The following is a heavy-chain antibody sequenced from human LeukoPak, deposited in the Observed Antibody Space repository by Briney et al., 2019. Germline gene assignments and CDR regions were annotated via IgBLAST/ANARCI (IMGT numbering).Heavy chain of an antibody. CDR2: ISAYNGNT. CDR3: ARDGAYPMGKYYDFLSGYPPLDY. V-gene: IGHV1-18*01. Sequence: ASVEASCKASGYTFTSYGISWVRQAPGQGLEWMGWISAYNGNTNYAQKLQGRVTMTTDTSTSTAYMELRSLRSDDTAVYYCARDGAYPMGKYYDFLSGYPPLDYWGQGTLVTVSS. CDR1: GYTFTSYG. J-gene: IGHJ4*02. D-gene: IGHD3-3*01.